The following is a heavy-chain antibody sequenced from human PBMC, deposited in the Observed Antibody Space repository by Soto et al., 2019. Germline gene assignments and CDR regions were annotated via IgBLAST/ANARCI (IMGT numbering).Heavy chain of an antibody. V-gene: IGHV3-74*01. J-gene: IGHJ6*02. D-gene: IGHD1-26*01. CDR1: EFTFSNYK. CDR3: ARTGPRASYYYTLDV. Sequence: GGSLRLSCAASEFTFSNYKMHWVRQAPGKGLVWVSRINSDGSNTNYADSVKGRFTISRDNAKNTLFLQMNSLTADDTAVYYCARTGPRASYYYTLDVWGQGTTVTGSS. CDR2: INSDGSNT.